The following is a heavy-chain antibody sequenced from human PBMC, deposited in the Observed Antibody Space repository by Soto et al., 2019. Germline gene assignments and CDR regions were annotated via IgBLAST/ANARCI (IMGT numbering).Heavy chain of an antibody. CDR3: ARAQQDWSGYQPLDY. D-gene: IGHD3-3*01. CDR2: INPNSGGT. V-gene: IGHV1-2*04. Sequence: ASVKVSCKASGYTFTGYYMHWVRQAPGQGLEWMGWINPNSGGTNYAQKFQGWVTMTRDTSISTAYMELSRLRSDDTAVYYCARAQQDWSGYQPLDYWGQGTLVTVSS. CDR1: GYTFTGYY. J-gene: IGHJ4*02.